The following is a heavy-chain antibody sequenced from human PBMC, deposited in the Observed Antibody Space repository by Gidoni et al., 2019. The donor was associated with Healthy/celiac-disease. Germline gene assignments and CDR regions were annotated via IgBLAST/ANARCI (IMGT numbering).Heavy chain of an antibody. Sequence: EVQLLASGGGLVQPGWSLRLSCAPSAFTFSSYASSWVRQAPGKGLEWVSAISGSGGSTYYADSVKGRFTISRDNSKNTLYLQMNSLRAEDTAVYYCAKDERYSSGWYQYWGQGTLVTVSS. CDR3: AKDERYSSGWYQY. J-gene: IGHJ4*02. CDR1: AFTFSSYA. D-gene: IGHD6-19*01. CDR2: ISGSGGST. V-gene: IGHV3-23*01.